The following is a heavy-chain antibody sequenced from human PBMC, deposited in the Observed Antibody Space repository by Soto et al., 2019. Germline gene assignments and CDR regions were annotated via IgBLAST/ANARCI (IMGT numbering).Heavy chain of an antibody. Sequence: GGSLRLSCAASGFTVSSNYMSWVRQAPGRGLEWVSVIYSGGSTYYADSVKGRFTISRDNSKNTLYLQMNSLRAEDTAVYYCAREVDCSGGSCYRDYYYGMDVWGQGTTVTVSS. CDR3: AREVDCSGGSCYRDYYYGMDV. J-gene: IGHJ6*02. D-gene: IGHD2-15*01. V-gene: IGHV3-53*01. CDR2: IYSGGST. CDR1: GFTVSSNY.